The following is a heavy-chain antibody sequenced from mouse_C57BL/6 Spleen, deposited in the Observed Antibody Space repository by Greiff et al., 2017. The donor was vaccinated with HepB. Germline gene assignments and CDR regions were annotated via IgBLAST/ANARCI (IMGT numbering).Heavy chain of an antibody. D-gene: IGHD1-1*01. CDR3: ARPLFYGSSSFYAMDY. V-gene: IGHV1-9*01. CDR2: ILPGSGST. CDR1: GYTFTGYW. J-gene: IGHJ4*01. Sequence: QVQLQQSGAELMKPGASVKLSCKATGYTFTGYWIEWVKQRPGHGLEWIGEILPGSGSTNYNEKFKGKATFTADTSSNTAYMQLSSLTTEDSAIYYCARPLFYGSSSFYAMDYWGQGTSVTVSS.